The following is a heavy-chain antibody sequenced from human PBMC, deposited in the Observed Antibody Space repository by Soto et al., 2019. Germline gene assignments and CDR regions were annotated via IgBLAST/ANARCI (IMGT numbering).Heavy chain of an antibody. CDR2: ISGGGGRA. D-gene: IGHD2-2*01. CDR1: GFTFINYA. V-gene: IGHV3-23*01. CDR3: ARKVLGSTSRPAWWYFDL. J-gene: IGHJ2*01. Sequence: EVQLLESGGGLVQPGGSLRLSCVGSGFTFINYAMNWVRQTPGKGLEWVSTISGGGGRAFDADTVKGRFTSSRDNSKNTVHFQMTRLRADETAVYYCARKVLGSTSRPAWWYFDLWGRGTLVTVSS.